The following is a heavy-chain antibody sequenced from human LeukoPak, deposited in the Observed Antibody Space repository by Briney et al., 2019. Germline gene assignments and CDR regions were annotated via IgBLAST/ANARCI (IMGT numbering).Heavy chain of an antibody. CDR1: GGSIRSYY. CDR3: ASSDGYNRDAFDI. J-gene: IGHJ3*02. CDR2: INHSGST. V-gene: IGHV4-34*01. Sequence: SETLSLTCTVSGGSIRSYYWSWIRQPPGKGLEWIGEINHSGSTNYNPSLKSRVTISVDTSKNQFSLKLSSVTAADTAVYYCASSDGYNRDAFDIWGQGTMVTVSS. D-gene: IGHD5-24*01.